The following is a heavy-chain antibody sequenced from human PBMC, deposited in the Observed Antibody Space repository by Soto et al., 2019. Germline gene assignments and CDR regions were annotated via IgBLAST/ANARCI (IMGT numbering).Heavy chain of an antibody. CDR1: GYIFNGYG. Sequence: ASVKVSCKASGYIFNGYGISWVRQAPGQGLEWMGWISPYNGHTEYSQSLQGRLTVTADTSTTTVYMELRSLRSDDTAVYYCARGGIFFLTGRGFAGAMHVCGQGTTVTVSS. J-gene: IGHJ6*02. CDR2: ISPYNGHT. V-gene: IGHV1-18*04. D-gene: IGHD3-16*01. CDR3: ARGGIFFLTGRGFAGAMHV.